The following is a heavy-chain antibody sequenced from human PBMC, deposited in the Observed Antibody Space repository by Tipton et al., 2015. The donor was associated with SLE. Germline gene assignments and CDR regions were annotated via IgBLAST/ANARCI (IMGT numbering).Heavy chain of an antibody. CDR2: IYYSGST. CDR1: GGSISSYY. Sequence: TLSLTCTVSGGSISSYYWSWIRQPPGKGLEWIGYIYYSGSTNYNPSLKSRVTILVDTSKNQFSLKLISVTAADTAVYYCARHDGQWDAFDIWGQGTMVTVSS. D-gene: IGHD6-19*01. V-gene: IGHV4-59*08. CDR3: ARHDGQWDAFDI. J-gene: IGHJ3*02.